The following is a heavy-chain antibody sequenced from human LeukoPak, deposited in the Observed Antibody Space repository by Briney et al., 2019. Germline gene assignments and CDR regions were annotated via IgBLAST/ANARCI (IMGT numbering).Heavy chain of an antibody. CDR2: MNPNSGNT. CDR1: GYTFTSYD. Sequence: ASVKVSCKASGYTFTSYDINWVRQATGQGLEWMGWMNPNSGNTGYAQNFQGRVTMTRNTSISTAYMELSSLRSEDTAVYYCATIAVAGTILDYGMDVWGQGTTVTSP. J-gene: IGHJ6*02. V-gene: IGHV1-8*01. CDR3: ATIAVAGTILDYGMDV. D-gene: IGHD6-19*01.